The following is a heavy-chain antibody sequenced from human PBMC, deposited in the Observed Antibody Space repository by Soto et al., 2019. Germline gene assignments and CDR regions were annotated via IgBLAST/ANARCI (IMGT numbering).Heavy chain of an antibody. Sequence: EVQSLESGGGLVQPGESLRLSCAVSGFIFGNYMMTWVRQAPGKGLEWVSTISESGDSTYYADSVKGRFTISRDSSKNTLYLQMDSLGAEDTAVYYCAPHVYCSGGSCHYDAFDIRGQGTMVTVSS. CDR3: APHVYCSGGSCHYDAFDI. CDR1: GFIFGNYM. J-gene: IGHJ3*02. V-gene: IGHV3-23*01. CDR2: ISESGDST. D-gene: IGHD2-15*01.